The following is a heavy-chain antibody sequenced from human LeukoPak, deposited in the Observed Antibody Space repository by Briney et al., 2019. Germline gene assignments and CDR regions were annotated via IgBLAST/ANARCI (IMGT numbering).Heavy chain of an antibody. D-gene: IGHD3-3*01. CDR2: ISSSSSYI. CDR1: GFTFSSYS. V-gene: IGHV3-21*01. CDR3: ASPRVRFLEWFHDDAFDI. J-gene: IGHJ3*02. Sequence: PGGSLRLSCAASGFTFSSYSMNWVRQAPGKGLEWVSSISSSSSYIYYADSVKGRFTIFRDNAKNSLYLQMNSLRAEDTAVYYCASPRVRFLEWFHDDAFDIWGQGTMVTVSS.